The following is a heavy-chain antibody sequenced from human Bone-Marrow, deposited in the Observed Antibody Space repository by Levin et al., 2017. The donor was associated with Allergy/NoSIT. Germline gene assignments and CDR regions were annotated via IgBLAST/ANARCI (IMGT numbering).Heavy chain of an antibody. V-gene: IGHV4-34*01. J-gene: IGHJ3*02. Sequence: SETLSLTCAVYGGSFSDHYWSWIRQVPGRGLEWIGEINHSGSTDYNPSLKSRLTISVDTSKNQYSLKLTSVTAADTAVYYCARRDYIWGGYRHRAFDIWGQGTMVTVCS. CDR2: INHSGST. CDR1: GGSFSDHY. D-gene: IGHD3-16*02. CDR3: ARRDYIWGGYRHRAFDI.